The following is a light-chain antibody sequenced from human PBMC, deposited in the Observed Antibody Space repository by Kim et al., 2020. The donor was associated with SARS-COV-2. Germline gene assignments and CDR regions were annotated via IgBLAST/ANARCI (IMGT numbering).Light chain of an antibody. CDR1: SGSIASNY. CDR3: QSYDSSNHGV. V-gene: IGLV6-57*03. Sequence: KTVTISCTRSSGSIASNYVQWYQQRPGSAPTTVIYEDNQRPSGVPDRFSGSIDSSSNSASLTISRLKTEDEADYYCQSYDSSNHGVFGGGTKVTVL. CDR2: EDN. J-gene: IGLJ3*02.